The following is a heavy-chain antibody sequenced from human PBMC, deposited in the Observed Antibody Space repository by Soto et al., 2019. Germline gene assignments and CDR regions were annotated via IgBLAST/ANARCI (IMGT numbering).Heavy chain of an antibody. CDR2: IFSNDEK. CDR3: ARILFGRSVAGGYFYMDV. J-gene: IGHJ6*03. V-gene: IGHV2-26*01. D-gene: IGHD6-19*01. Sequence: HVTLKKSGPVLVKPTETLTLTCTVSGFSLSNGKVGVSWIRQPPGKALEWLAHIFSNDEKSYRTSLKSRLTISEDTSNSQVVLTMTNVDPVDTATYYCARILFGRSVAGGYFYMDVWGKGTTVTVSS. CDR1: GFSLSNGKVG.